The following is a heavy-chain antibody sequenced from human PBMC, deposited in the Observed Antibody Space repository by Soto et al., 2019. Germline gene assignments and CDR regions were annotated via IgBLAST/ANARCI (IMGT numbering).Heavy chain of an antibody. D-gene: IGHD6-25*01. V-gene: IGHV3-33*01. Sequence: GGSLRLSCAASGFTFSSYGMHWVRQAPGKGLEWVAVIWYDGSNKYYADSVKGRFTISRDNSKNTLYLQMNSLRAEDTAVYYCARGFIAAGVYYYYGMDGRAQRTTDTGSS. CDR2: IWYDGSNK. CDR3: ARGFIAAGVYYYYGMDG. CDR1: GFTFSSYG. J-gene: IGHJ6*02.